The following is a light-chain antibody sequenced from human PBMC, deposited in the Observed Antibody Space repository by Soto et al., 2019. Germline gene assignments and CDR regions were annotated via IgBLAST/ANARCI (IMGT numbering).Light chain of an antibody. CDR2: RAS. J-gene: IGKJ4*01. V-gene: IGKV3-15*01. Sequence: IVLTQSPATLSVSPGKGATHSCMCSQSVSSNVAWYQQKHAQAPRLLIYRASTSATGVPARFSGSGSGTEFTPTTNSLQSADFAFSYCQQYNNWPPVTFGGGTKVDIK. CDR3: QQYNNWPPVT. CDR1: QSVSSN.